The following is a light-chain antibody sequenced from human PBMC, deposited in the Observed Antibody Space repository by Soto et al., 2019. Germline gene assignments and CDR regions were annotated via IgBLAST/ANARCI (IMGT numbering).Light chain of an antibody. CDR2: DAS. Sequence: ESVLTQSPATLSLSPGERATLSCRATESVTNNYLAWYQHKPGQALRLLIYDASIRATGIPDRFSGSGSGSDFTLTISRLDPEDSAVYYCQRYVGSALITFAQGTRLEIK. CDR1: ESVTNNY. V-gene: IGKV3-20*01. CDR3: QRYVGSALIT. J-gene: IGKJ5*01.